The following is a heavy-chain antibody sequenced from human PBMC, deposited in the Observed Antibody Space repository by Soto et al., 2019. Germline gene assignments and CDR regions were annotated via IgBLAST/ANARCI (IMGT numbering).Heavy chain of an antibody. CDR3: AREDGVVGSSSAFDH. J-gene: IGHJ4*02. V-gene: IGHV3-21*01. D-gene: IGHD1-26*01. CDR1: GFTFSTYT. CDR2: INGRSNYV. Sequence: GGSLRLSCVFSGFTFSTYTMNWVRQAPGKGLEWVSSINGRSNYVYYADSVKGRFTISRDNAKNSLYLQMNRLRAKDTAIYYCAREDGVVGSSSAFDHWGLGTLVTVSS.